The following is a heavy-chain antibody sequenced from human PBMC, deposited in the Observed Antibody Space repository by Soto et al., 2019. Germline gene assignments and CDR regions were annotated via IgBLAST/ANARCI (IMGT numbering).Heavy chain of an antibody. CDR1: GFTFSSYL. D-gene: IGHD1-1*01. J-gene: IGHJ4*02. CDR2: ISDDGSTA. V-gene: IGHV3-74*01. CDR3: ARGPRVSSTGTGAH. Sequence: GGSLRLSCAVSGFTFSSYLMHWVRQVPGKGLTWVSRISDDGSTATYADSVKGRFVISRDNAKSSLYLEMNTLRVDDSGLYYCARGPRVSSTGTGAHWGRGTLVTVSS.